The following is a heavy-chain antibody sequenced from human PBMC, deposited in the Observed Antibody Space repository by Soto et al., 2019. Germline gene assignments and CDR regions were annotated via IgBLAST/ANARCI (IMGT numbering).Heavy chain of an antibody. CDR2: IIPISGTA. J-gene: IGHJ6*02. Sequence: QVQLVQSGAEVKKPGSSVKVSCKASGGTFSSYAISWVRQAPGQGLEWMGGIIPISGTANYARKFQGRVTITADESTSTAYMELRSLRSEDTAVYYCARSQGSSTSLEIYYSYYYGMDVWGQGTTVTVSS. CDR3: ARSQGSSTSLEIYYSYYYGMDV. V-gene: IGHV1-69*01. D-gene: IGHD2-2*01. CDR1: GGTFSSYA.